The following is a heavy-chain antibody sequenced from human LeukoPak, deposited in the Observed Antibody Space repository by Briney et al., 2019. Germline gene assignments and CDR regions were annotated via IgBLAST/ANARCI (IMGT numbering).Heavy chain of an antibody. CDR1: GFTFSSYW. CDR2: IKSDGSGT. Sequence: GGSLRPSCAASGFTFSSYWMHWVRQAPGKGLVWVSRIKSDGSGTTYADSVKGRFTISRDNAKNTLYLQMNSLRAEDTAVYFCAREFRKPSTGDWGQGTLVTVSS. V-gene: IGHV3-74*01. CDR3: AREFRKPSTGD. J-gene: IGHJ4*02. D-gene: IGHD1-14*01.